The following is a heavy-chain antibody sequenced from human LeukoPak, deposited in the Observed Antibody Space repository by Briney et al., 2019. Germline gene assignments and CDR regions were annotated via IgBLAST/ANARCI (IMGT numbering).Heavy chain of an antibody. CDR3: AKIGRDGYNVDY. CDR2: ISGSGVST. J-gene: IGHJ4*02. D-gene: IGHD5-24*01. V-gene: IGHV3-23*01. CDR1: GFTFSSYA. Sequence: GGSLRLSCAASGFTFSSYAMSWVRQAPGKGLEWVSAISGSGVSTYYADSVKGRFTISRDNSKNTLYLQMNSLRAEDTAVYYCAKIGRDGYNVDYWGQGTLVTVSS.